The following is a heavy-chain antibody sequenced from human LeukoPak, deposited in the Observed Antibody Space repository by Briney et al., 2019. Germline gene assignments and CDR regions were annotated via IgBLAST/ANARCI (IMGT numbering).Heavy chain of an antibody. CDR2: IYTSGST. Sequence: SQTLSLTCTVSGGSISSGSYYWSWIRQPAGKGLEWIGRIYTSGSTNYNPSLKSRVTISVDTSKNQFSLKLSSVTAADTAVYYCARDPSLWFGELNHRPYFDYWGQGTLVTVSS. CDR3: ARDPSLWFGELNHRPYFDY. V-gene: IGHV4-61*02. CDR1: GGSISSGSYY. J-gene: IGHJ4*02. D-gene: IGHD3-10*01.